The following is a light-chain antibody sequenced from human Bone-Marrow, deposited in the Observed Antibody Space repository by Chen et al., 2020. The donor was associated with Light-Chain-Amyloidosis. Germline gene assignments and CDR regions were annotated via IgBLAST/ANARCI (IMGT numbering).Light chain of an antibody. CDR1: QDITRF. CDR3: QQYSSAPL. CDR2: DTS. Sequence: DIQMTQSPSSLSASIGDRVTITCRASQDITRFLAWYRQRPGTVPELLIHDTSTLQSGVPPRFSGSGYGTDFTLTISSQQSEDVATYYCQQYSSAPLFGGGTKVEI. V-gene: IGKV1-27*01. J-gene: IGKJ4*01.